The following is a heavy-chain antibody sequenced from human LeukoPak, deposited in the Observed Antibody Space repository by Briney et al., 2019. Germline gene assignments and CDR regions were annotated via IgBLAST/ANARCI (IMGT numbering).Heavy chain of an antibody. Sequence: PGGSLRLSFTASGFTFVDYAMSWVRQAPGKGLEWVGFIRSKAYGGTTEYAASVKGRFTISRDDSKSIAYLQMNSLKTEDTAVYYCTRSGDYYPDNWFDPWGQGTLVTVSS. V-gene: IGHV3-49*04. CDR2: IRSKAYGGTT. CDR1: GFTFVDYA. CDR3: TRSGDYYPDNWFDP. D-gene: IGHD1-26*01. J-gene: IGHJ5*02.